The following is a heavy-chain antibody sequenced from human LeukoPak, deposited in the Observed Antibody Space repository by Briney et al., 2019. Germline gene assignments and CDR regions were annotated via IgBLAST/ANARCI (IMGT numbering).Heavy chain of an antibody. CDR2: ISVYNGNT. D-gene: IGHD3-3*01. CDR1: GYTFTSYG. Sequence: ASVKVSCKASGYTFTSYGISWVRQAPGQGLEWMGWISVYNGNTNYAQKLQGRVTMTADTSTSTAYMELRSLRSDDTGVYYCARDGDFWSGYSPIKDAFDIWGQGTMVTVSS. V-gene: IGHV1-18*01. J-gene: IGHJ3*02. CDR3: ARDGDFWSGYSPIKDAFDI.